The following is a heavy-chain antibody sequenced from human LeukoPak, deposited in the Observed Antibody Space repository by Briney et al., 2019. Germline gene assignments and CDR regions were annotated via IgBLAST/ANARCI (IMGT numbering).Heavy chain of an antibody. CDR1: GFTFSSYS. CDR2: ISSSSSYI. D-gene: IGHD6-13*01. Sequence: GGSLRLSCAASGFTFSSYSMNWVRQAPGKGLEWVSSISSSSSYIYYADSVKGRFTISRDNAKNSLYLQMNSLRAEDTAVYYCARDQGSRSTDDAFDIWGQGTMVTVSS. CDR3: ARDQGSRSTDDAFDI. J-gene: IGHJ3*02. V-gene: IGHV3-21*01.